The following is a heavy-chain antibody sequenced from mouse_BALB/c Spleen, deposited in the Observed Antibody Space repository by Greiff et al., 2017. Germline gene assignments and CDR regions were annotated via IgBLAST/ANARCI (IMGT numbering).Heavy chain of an antibody. V-gene: IGHV1-53*01. J-gene: IGHJ2*01. CDR2: INPSNGGT. CDR1: GYTFTSYY. Sequence: QVQLQQPGADLVKPGASVKLSCKASGYTFTSYYMYWVKQRPGQGLEWIGGINPSNGGTNFNEKFKSKATLTVDKSSSTAYMLLSSLTSEDSAVYYGTRGGYYYRYDYWGQGTTLTVSS. D-gene: IGHD2-14*01. CDR3: TRGGYYYRYDY.